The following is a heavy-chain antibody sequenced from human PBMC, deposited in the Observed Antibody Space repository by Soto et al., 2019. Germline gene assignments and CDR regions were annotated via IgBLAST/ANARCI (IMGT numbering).Heavy chain of an antibody. V-gene: IGHV4-39*01. CDR1: GGSISSSSYY. J-gene: IGHJ4*02. D-gene: IGHD1-1*01. Sequence: QLHLQESGPGLVKPLETLSLTCTVSGGSISSSSYYWGWIRQPPGKGLEWIGNIYYSGSTYYNPSLKSRVTISVDTSKNHFSLKLSSVTAADTAVYYCARHGSLSNNWNQPDYWGQGSLVTVSS. CDR2: IYYSGST. CDR3: ARHGSLSNNWNQPDY.